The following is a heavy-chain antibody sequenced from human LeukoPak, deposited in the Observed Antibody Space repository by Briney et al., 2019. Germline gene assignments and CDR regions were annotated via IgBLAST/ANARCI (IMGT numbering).Heavy chain of an antibody. J-gene: IGHJ3*02. CDR1: GYTLTELS. D-gene: IGHD4-17*01. Sequence: ASVKVSCKVSGYTLTELSIQWVRQAPGKGLEWMGGFDPEDGEMVYAEKFEGRVTMTEDTSTDAAYMELSSLRSEDTALYYCATDFNDSGDYRGGFDIWGQGTMVTVSS. CDR2: FDPEDGEM. V-gene: IGHV1-24*01. CDR3: ATDFNDSGDYRGGFDI.